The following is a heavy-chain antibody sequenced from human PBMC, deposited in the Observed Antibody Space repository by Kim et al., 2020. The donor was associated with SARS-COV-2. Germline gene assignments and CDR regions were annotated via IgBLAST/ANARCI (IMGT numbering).Heavy chain of an antibody. CDR3: AAGLLVVPAAIREPGGAFDI. V-gene: IGHV1-58*02. D-gene: IGHD2-2*02. Sequence: SVKVSCKASGFTFTSSAMQWVRQARGQRLEWIGWIVVGSGNTNYAQKFQERVTITRDMSTSTAYMELSSLRSEDTAVYYCAAGLLVVPAAIREPGGAFDIWGQGTMVTVSS. CDR1: GFTFTSSA. J-gene: IGHJ3*02. CDR2: IVVGSGNT.